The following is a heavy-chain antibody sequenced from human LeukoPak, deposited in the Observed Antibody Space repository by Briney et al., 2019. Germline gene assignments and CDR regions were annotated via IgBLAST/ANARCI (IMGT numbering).Heavy chain of an antibody. CDR1: RYTFTGYY. Sequence: ASVKVSCKASRYTFTGYYMHWVRQAAGQGLEWMGWINPNSGGTNYAQKFQGRVTMTRDTSIRTAYMELSRLRSDDTAVYYCAILLHYYGSGSYYNEFSDDGYWGQGTLVTVSS. CDR3: AILLHYYGSGSYYNEFSDDGY. CDR2: INPNSGGT. V-gene: IGHV1-2*02. D-gene: IGHD3-10*01. J-gene: IGHJ4*02.